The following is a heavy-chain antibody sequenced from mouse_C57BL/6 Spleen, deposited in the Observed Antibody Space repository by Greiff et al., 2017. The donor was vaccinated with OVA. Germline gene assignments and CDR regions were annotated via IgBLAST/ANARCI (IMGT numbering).Heavy chain of an antibody. Sequence: VQLQQSGPGLVAPSQSLSITCTVSGFSLTSYSISWVRPPPGKGLEWLGVIWTGGGTNYNSALKSRLSISKDNSKSQVFLKMNSLQTDDTARYYCATLYYDYDGDFAYWGQGTLVTVSA. CDR2: IWTGGGT. J-gene: IGHJ3*01. CDR1: GFSLTSYS. D-gene: IGHD2-4*01. V-gene: IGHV2-9-1*01. CDR3: ATLYYDYDGDFAY.